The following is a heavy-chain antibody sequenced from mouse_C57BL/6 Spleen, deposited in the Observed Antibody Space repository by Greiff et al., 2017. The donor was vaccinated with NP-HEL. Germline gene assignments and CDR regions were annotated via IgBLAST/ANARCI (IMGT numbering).Heavy chain of an antibody. V-gene: IGHV1-19*01. CDR1: GYTFTDYY. D-gene: IGHD1-1*01. CDR3: ARSITTVVAFDY. Sequence: VQLKQSGPVLVKPGASVKMSCKASGYTFTDYYMNWVKQSHGKSLEWIGVINPYNGGTSYNQKFKGKATLTVDKSSSTAYMELNSLTSEDSAVYYCARSITTVVAFDYWGQGTTLTVSS. CDR2: INPYNGGT. J-gene: IGHJ2*01.